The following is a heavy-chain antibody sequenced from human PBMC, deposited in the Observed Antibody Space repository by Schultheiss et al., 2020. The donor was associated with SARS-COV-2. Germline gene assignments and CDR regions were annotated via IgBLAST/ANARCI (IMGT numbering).Heavy chain of an antibody. CDR1: GFTFSSYS. Sequence: GGSLRLSCAASGFTFSSYSMNWVRQAPGKGLEWVSYISSSSSTIYYADSVKGRFTISRDNAKNSLYLQMNSLRAEDTAVYYCARSEGDCSSTSRGDMDVWGKGTTVTVSS. V-gene: IGHV3-48*01. CDR2: ISSSSSTI. D-gene: IGHD2-2*01. CDR3: ARSEGDCSSTSRGDMDV. J-gene: IGHJ6*03.